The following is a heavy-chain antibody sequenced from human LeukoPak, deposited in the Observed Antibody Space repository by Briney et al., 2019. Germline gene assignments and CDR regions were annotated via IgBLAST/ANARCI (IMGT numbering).Heavy chain of an antibody. CDR3: SRALLAAAGIRYFDY. Sequence: GGSLRHFCAASGFTFSSYSMNWVRQAPGKGLEWVSSISSSSSYIYHADSVKGRFTVSRDNAKNSLYLQMNSLRAEDTAVYYCSRALLAAAGIRYFDYWGQGTLVTVSS. V-gene: IGHV3-21*01. CDR1: GFTFSSYS. J-gene: IGHJ4*02. D-gene: IGHD6-13*01. CDR2: ISSSSSYI.